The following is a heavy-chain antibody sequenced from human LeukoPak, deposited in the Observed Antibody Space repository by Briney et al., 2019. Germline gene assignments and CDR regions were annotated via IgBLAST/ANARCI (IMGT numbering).Heavy chain of an antibody. CDR2: IYTSGST. J-gene: IGHJ6*03. V-gene: IGHV4-4*09. CDR1: GGSISSYY. Sequence: PSETLSLTCTVSGGSISSYYWSWIRQPPGKGLEWIGYIYTSGSTNYNPSLKSRDTISVDTSKNQFSLKLSSVTAADTAVYYCASSGHYYYYYYMDVWGKGTTVTVSS. CDR3: ASSGHYYYYYYMDV.